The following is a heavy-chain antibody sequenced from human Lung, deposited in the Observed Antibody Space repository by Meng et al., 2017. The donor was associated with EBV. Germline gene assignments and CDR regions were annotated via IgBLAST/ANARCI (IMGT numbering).Heavy chain of an antibody. D-gene: IGHD1-1*01. V-gene: IGHV1-69*01. CDR3: ARDRQLEGMNWFDP. CDR1: GGTFSSYA. CDR2: IIPIFGTA. J-gene: IGHJ5*02. Sequence: QVQQRQSWAEVKNPGSSVKVSCKASGGTFSSYAISWVRQAPGKGLKWMGGIIPIFGTANYAQKFQGRVTITADESTSTAYMELSSLRSEDTAVYYCARDRQLEGMNWFDPWGQGTLVTVSS.